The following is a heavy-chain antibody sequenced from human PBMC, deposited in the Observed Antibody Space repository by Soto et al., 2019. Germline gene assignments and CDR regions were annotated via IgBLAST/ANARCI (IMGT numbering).Heavy chain of an antibody. Sequence: HVQLVESGGGVVQPGGSLTLSCAASGFTFRTYAMHWVRQAPGKWLEWVAYIWADGRKKVYADSVKGRFSISRDNSQKRLSWHMNILRAEDTAVYYCAGEPGASGVALEIWGLGTMVTVSS. CDR3: AGEPGASGVALEI. D-gene: IGHD6-6*01. J-gene: IGHJ3*02. V-gene: IGHV3-33*01. CDR1: GFTFRTYA. CDR2: IWADGRKK.